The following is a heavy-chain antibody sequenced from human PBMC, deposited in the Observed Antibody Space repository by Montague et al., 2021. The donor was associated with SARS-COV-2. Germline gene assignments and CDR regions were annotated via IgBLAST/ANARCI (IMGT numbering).Heavy chain of an antibody. Sequence: SETLSLTCAVYLGSFSSYYWAWIRQPPGKALEYIAYITQIGSTQHNPALKSRVTISVDTSRNQFYLDVNSVTAADTAVYYCARLQGGQRLLEYWGQGTLVTVSP. V-gene: IGHV4-59*01. D-gene: IGHD3-3*01. J-gene: IGHJ4*02. CDR3: ARLQGGQRLLEY. CDR2: ITQIGST. CDR1: LGSFSSYY.